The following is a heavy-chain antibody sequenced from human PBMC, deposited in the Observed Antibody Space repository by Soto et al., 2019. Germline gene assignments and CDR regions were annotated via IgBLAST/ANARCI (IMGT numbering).Heavy chain of an antibody. CDR1: GYTFTSYY. J-gene: IGHJ4*02. V-gene: IGHV1-46*03. CDR2: INPSGGST. Sequence: QVQLVQSGAEVKKPGASVKVSCKASGYTFTSYYMHWVRQAPGQGLEWMGIINPSGGSTSYAQKFQGRXXMXRXXSTSTGYMELSSLRSEDTAVYYCARDRDWNVYFDYWGQGTLVTVSS. CDR3: ARDRDWNVYFDY. D-gene: IGHD1-1*01.